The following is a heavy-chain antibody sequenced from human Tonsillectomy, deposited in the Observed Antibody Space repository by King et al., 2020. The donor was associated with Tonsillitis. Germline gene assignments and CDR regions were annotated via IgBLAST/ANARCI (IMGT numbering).Heavy chain of an antibody. Sequence: VQLVESGGGLVQPGGSLRLSCAASGFTFSSYWMTWVRQAPGKGLEWVANINQDGSEKYYVDSLKGRFTISRDNAKNSLYLQMNSLRAEDTAVYYCARDGVVVVTATPNFDYWGQGTLVTVPS. J-gene: IGHJ4*02. V-gene: IGHV3-7*01. CDR2: INQDGSEK. CDR3: ARDGVVVVTATPNFDY. D-gene: IGHD2-15*01. CDR1: GFTFSSYW.